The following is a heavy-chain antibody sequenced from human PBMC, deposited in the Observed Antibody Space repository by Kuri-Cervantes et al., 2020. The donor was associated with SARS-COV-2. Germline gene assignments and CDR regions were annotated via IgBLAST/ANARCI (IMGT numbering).Heavy chain of an antibody. Sequence: SGPTLVKPTQTLTLTCTFSGFSLSTSGVGVGWIRQPPGKALEWLALIYWDDDKRYSPSLKSRPAISKDTSKSQVVLTMTNMDPVDTATYYCARIVESDSGWPTTWFDPWGQGTLVTVSS. D-gene: IGHD6-19*01. J-gene: IGHJ5*02. V-gene: IGHV2-5*02. CDR1: GFSLSTSGVG. CDR3: ARIVESDSGWPTTWFDP. CDR2: IYWDDDK.